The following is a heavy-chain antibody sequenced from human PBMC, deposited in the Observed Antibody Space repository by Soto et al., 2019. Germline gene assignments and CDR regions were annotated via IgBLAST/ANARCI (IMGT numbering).Heavy chain of an antibody. CDR3: AKDSNSGSAFDS. Sequence: AGGSLRLSCAASGFTFSNHAMHWVRQAPGKGLEWVSSIGVSGASTYYADSVKGRFTISRDNSKNTLYLQVNSLRVEDTAIYYCAKDSNSGSAFDSWGQGTLVTVSS. J-gene: IGHJ4*02. CDR2: IGVSGAST. CDR1: GFTFSNHA. D-gene: IGHD3-10*01. V-gene: IGHV3-23*01.